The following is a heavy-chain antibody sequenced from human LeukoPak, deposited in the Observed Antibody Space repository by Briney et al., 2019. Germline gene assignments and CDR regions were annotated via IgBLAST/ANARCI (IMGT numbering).Heavy chain of an antibody. CDR2: IYSGGST. CDR1: GFTVSSNY. Sequence: GGSLRLSCAASGFTVSSNYMSWVRQAPGKGLEWASVIYSGGSTYYADSVKGRFTISRDNSKNTLYLQMNSLRAEDTVVYYCARPRGNWNYRFDYWGQGTLVTVSS. J-gene: IGHJ4*02. D-gene: IGHD1-7*01. CDR3: ARPRGNWNYRFDY. V-gene: IGHV3-66*02.